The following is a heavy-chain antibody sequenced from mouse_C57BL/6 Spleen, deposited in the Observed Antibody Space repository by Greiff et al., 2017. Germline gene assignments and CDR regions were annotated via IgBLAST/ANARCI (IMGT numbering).Heavy chain of an antibody. CDR3: SSYDYDGAWFAY. J-gene: IGHJ3*01. D-gene: IGHD2-4*01. Sequence: VQLMESGPGLVAPSQSLSITCTVSGFSLTSYGVRWVRQPPGKGLEWLGVIWGDGSTNYHSALISSLGISKDNSKSQVVLKLNSLQTDDTATYYCSSYDYDGAWFAYWGQGTLVTVSA. V-gene: IGHV2-3*01. CDR1: GFSLTSYG. CDR2: IWGDGST.